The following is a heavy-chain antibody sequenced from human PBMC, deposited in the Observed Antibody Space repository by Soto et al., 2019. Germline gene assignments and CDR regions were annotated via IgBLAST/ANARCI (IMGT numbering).Heavy chain of an antibody. CDR1: GGSIGNYY. Sequence: QVQLQESGPGLVKPSETLSLTCTVSGGSIGNYYWNWIRQPPGKGLEWIGYMYYSGSTNYNPSLKSRATISIDTSKNQFSRKLSSVTAADTAVYYCARDRAGSSSWYWFDPWGQGTLVTVSS. CDR3: ARDRAGSSSWYWFDP. J-gene: IGHJ5*02. V-gene: IGHV4-59*01. CDR2: MYYSGST. D-gene: IGHD6-13*01.